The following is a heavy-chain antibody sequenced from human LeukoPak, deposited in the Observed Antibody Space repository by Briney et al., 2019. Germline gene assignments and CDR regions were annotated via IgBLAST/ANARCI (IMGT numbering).Heavy chain of an antibody. Sequence: GGSLRLSCAAPGFTFSSYAMSWVRQAPGKGLEWVSAISGSGGSTYYADSVKGRFTISRDNSKNTLYLQMNSLRAEDTAVYYCAKDKSYYYDSGSYGLDYWGQGTLVTVSS. CDR2: ISGSGGST. V-gene: IGHV3-23*01. D-gene: IGHD3-10*01. CDR1: GFTFSSYA. CDR3: AKDKSYYYDSGSYGLDY. J-gene: IGHJ4*02.